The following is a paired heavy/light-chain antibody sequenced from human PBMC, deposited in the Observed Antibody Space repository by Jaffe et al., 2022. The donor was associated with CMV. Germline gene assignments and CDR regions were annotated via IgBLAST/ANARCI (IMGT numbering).Heavy chain of an antibody. Sequence: QITLKESGPTLVKPTQTLTLTCTFSGLSVSTNEVGVGWIRQPPGKALEWLALIYWDDDKRYRPSLKNRVTITKDTSKNQVVLTMTNMDPVDTATYYCAHKFCRTGGGCHRFDPWGQGTLVAVSS. CDR1: GLSVSTNEVG. V-gene: IGHV2-5*02. D-gene: IGHD2-8*02. J-gene: IGHJ5*02. CDR2: IYWDDDK. CDR3: AHKFCRTGGGCHRFDP.
Light chain of an antibody. J-gene: IGLJ3*02. CDR3: SSYTSSSTWV. CDR1: SSDVGGYNY. CDR2: DVS. Sequence: QSALTQPASVSGSPGQSITISCTGTSSDVGGYNYVSWYQQYPGKAPKLMIYDVSNRPSGVSNRFSGSKSGNTASLTISGLQAEDEADYYCSSYTSSSTWVFGGGTKLTVL. V-gene: IGLV2-14*03.